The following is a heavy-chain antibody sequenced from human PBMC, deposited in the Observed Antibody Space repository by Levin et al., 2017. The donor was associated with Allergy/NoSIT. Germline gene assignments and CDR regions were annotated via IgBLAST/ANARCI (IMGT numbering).Heavy chain of an antibody. CDR3: VKEGGDAFDWLQNPDYYYYYYMDV. D-gene: IGHD3-9*01. V-gene: IGHV3-64D*06. J-gene: IGHJ6*03. CDR1: GFTFSSYA. Sequence: PGGSLRLSCSASGFTFSSYAMHWVRQAPGKGLEYVSAISSNGGSTYYADSVKGRFTISRDNSKNTLYLQMSSLRAEDTAVYYCVKEGGDAFDWLQNPDYYYYYYMDVWGKGTTVTVSS. CDR2: ISSNGGST.